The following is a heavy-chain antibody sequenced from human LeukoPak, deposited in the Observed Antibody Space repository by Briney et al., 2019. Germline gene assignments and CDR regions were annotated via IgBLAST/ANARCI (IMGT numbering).Heavy chain of an antibody. J-gene: IGHJ5*02. CDR1: GFTFSSYW. CDR2: INSDGSTT. V-gene: IGHV3-74*01. CDR3: ARDDGYSRFDP. Sequence: GGSLRLSCAASGFTFSSYWMHWVRQAPGKGRVWVSRINSDGSTTSYADSVKGRFTISRDNAKNTLYLQMNSLRAEDTAVYYCARDDGYSRFDPWGQGTLVTVSS. D-gene: IGHD5-24*01.